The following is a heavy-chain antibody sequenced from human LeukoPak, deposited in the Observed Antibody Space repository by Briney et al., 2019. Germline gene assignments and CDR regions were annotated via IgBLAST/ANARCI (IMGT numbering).Heavy chain of an antibody. J-gene: IGHJ6*02. V-gene: IGHV3-9*01. CDR3: AKDIRVAYYYGLDV. CDR1: GFTFSSYA. CDR2: ISWNSGSI. Sequence: GGSLRLSCAASGFTFSSYAMTWVRQAPGKGLEWVSGISWNSGSIGYADSVKGRFTISRDNAKNSLYLQMNSLRAEDTALYYCAKDIRVAYYYGLDVWGQGTTVTVSS. D-gene: IGHD3-3*01.